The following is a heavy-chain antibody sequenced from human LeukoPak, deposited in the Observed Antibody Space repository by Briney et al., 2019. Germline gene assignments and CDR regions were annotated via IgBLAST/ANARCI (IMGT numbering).Heavy chain of an antibody. CDR1: GFTVSSNY. D-gene: IGHD3-10*02. CDR2: IHKDAIT. CDR3: ARSLRVRGVPDYMDV. Sequence: GGSLRLSCAASGFTVSSNYMTWVRQAPGKGLEWVSVIHKDAITYYADTVKGRFTISRDNSKNMLYLQMNSLRAEDTAVYYCARSLRVRGVPDYMDVWGKGTTVIISS. V-gene: IGHV3-53*01. J-gene: IGHJ6*03.